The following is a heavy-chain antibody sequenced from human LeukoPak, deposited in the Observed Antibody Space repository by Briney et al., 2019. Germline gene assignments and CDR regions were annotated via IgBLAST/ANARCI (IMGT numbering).Heavy chain of an antibody. V-gene: IGHV1-2*02. D-gene: IGHD3-22*01. CDR1: GYTFTGYY. CDR2: IDTNSGGT. CDR3: ARGFADTMLVET. Sequence: GASVKVSCTASGYTFTGYYMHWVRQAPGQGLEWMGWIDTNSGGTNYAHKFQGRVTMTRDTSLSTAYMELSRLRSDDTALYYCARGFADTMLVETWGQGTLVTVPS. J-gene: IGHJ4*02.